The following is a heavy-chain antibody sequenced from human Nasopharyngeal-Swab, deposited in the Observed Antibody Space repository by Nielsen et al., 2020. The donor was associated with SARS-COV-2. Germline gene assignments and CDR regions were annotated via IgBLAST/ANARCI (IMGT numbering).Heavy chain of an antibody. D-gene: IGHD5-18*01. CDR3: ARGAEYSYGYYAFDI. CDR1: GGSISHYY. J-gene: IGHJ3*02. Sequence: SETLSLTCTVSGGSISHYYWTWIRQPPGKGLEWIGYIYYSGSIHYNPSLKSRVTISLDTSKNQFSLRLSSLTAADTAVYYCARGAEYSYGYYAFDIWGPGTMVTVSS. V-gene: IGHV4-59*13. CDR2: IYYSGSI.